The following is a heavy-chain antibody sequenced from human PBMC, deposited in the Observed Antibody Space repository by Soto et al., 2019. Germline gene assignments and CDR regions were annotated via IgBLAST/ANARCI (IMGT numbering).Heavy chain of an antibody. CDR1: GGSISSGGYY. V-gene: IGHV4-31*03. CDR2: IYYSGST. J-gene: IGHJ5*02. D-gene: IGHD3-16*02. Sequence: PSETLSLTCTVSGGSISSGGYYWSWNRQHPGKGLEWIGYIYYSGSTYYNPSLKSRVTISVDTSKNQFSLKLSSVTAADTAVYYCARASYDYVWGSYRPNWFDPWGQGTLVTVSS. CDR3: ARASYDYVWGSYRPNWFDP.